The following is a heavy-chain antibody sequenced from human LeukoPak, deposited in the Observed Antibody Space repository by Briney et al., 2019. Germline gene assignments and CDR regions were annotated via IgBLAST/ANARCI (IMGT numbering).Heavy chain of an antibody. V-gene: IGHV3-9*03. CDR3: AKGTSSAYAYYMDV. CDR2: INWNSGSI. D-gene: IGHD5-12*01. Sequence: GRSLRLSCAASGFTFDDYAMHWVPQGPGRGVEWVSGINWNSGSIGYADSVKGRFTISRDNAKNSLYLQMSSLRAEDMALYYCAKGTSSAYAYYMDVWGKGTTVTVSS. J-gene: IGHJ6*03. CDR1: GFTFDDYA.